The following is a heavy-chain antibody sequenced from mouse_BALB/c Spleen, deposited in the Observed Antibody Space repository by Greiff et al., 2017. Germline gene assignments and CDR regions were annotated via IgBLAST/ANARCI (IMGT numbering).Heavy chain of an antibody. J-gene: IGHJ4*01. V-gene: IGHV2-9*02. D-gene: IGHD2-14*01. CDR1: GFSLTSYG. Sequence: VKLMESGPGLVAPSQSLSITCTVSGFSLTSYGVHWVRQPPGKGLEWLGVIWAGGSTNYNSALMSRLSISKDNSKSQVFLKMNSLQTDDTAMYYCAINRYDDAMDDWGQGTSVTVSS. CDR2: IWAGGST. CDR3: AINRYDDAMDD.